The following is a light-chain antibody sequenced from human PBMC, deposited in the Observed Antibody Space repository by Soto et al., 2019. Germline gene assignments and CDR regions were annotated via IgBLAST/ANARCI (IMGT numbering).Light chain of an antibody. CDR2: GAS. J-gene: IGKJ5*01. V-gene: IGKV3-20*01. Sequence: EIVLTQSPGTLSLSPGERATLSCRASQSVSNNYLAWYQQKPGQAPRLLIYGASNRATGIPDRFSGSGSGTEFTLTINSLQSEDFVVYYCQQYDNWPPTFGQGTRLEI. CDR1: QSVSNNY. CDR3: QQYDNWPPT.